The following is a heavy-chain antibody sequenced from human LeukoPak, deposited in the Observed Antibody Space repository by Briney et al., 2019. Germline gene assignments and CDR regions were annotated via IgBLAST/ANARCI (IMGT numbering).Heavy chain of an antibody. J-gene: IGHJ5*02. D-gene: IGHD1-26*01. CDR1: GYSISSGYY. CDR2: VYPSGST. V-gene: IGHV4-38-2*01. Sequence: SETLSLTCAVSGYSISSGYYWGWIRQPPGKGLEWIGSVYPSGSTYYNPSLKSRVTISVDTSKNQFSLKLSSVTAADTAVYYCARHLRSYQGWFDPWGQGTLVTVSS. CDR3: ARHLRSYQGWFDP.